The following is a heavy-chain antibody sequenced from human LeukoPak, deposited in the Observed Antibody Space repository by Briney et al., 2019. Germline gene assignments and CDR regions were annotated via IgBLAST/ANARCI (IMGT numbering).Heavy chain of an antibody. CDR2: IKQDGSEK. Sequence: GGSLRLSCAASGFTFSSYWMSWVRQAPGKGLEGVANIKQDGSEKYYVDAVKGRFTISRDNAKNSLYLQMNSLRAEDTAVYYCAREDCSSTSCYWGENWFDPWGQGTLVTVSS. D-gene: IGHD2-2*01. CDR1: GFTFSSYW. J-gene: IGHJ5*02. CDR3: AREDCSSTSCYWGENWFDP. V-gene: IGHV3-7*01.